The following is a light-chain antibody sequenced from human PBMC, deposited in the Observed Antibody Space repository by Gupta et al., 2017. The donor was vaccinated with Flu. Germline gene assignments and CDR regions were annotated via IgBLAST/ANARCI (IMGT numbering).Light chain of an antibody. CDR1: QSVKGA. Sequence: EVVLTQSPATLPLSPGERATLPCRASQSVKGALAWYQQKPGQAPRLLVYDASNRAAGIPVKFSGSGSGTDFTLTISNLEPEDFAVYYCQQRADWPLTFGGGTKVEIK. V-gene: IGKV3-11*01. CDR3: QQRADWPLT. CDR2: DAS. J-gene: IGKJ4*01.